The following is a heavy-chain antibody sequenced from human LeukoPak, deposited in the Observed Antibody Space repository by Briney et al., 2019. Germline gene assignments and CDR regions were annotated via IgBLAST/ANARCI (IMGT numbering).Heavy chain of an antibody. CDR2: IRSDGSNK. D-gene: IGHD1-26*01. J-gene: IGHJ4*02. CDR3: ARALRIYYYFDY. CDR1: GFSFSSYG. V-gene: IGHV3-30*02. Sequence: GGSLRLSCAGSGFSFSSYGMHWVRQAPGKGLEWMAFIRSDGSNKYYADSVKGRFTISRDNSKNTLYLQMNSLRAEDTAVYYCARALRIYYYFDYWGQGTLVTVSS.